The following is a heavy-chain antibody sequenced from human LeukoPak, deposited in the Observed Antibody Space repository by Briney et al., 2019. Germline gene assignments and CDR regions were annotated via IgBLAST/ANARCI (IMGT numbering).Heavy chain of an antibody. CDR3: ARPLVGRPFDY. J-gene: IGHJ4*02. CDR1: GFTFSGYS. Sequence: GGSLRLSCAASGFTFSGYSMNWVRQAPGKGLEWVSSISSSGDYIIDADSVKGRFTISRVNARNSLYLQMNSLRVEDTAVDFCARPLVGRPFDYWGQGTLVTVSS. V-gene: IGHV3-21*01. D-gene: IGHD2-15*01. CDR2: ISSSGDYI.